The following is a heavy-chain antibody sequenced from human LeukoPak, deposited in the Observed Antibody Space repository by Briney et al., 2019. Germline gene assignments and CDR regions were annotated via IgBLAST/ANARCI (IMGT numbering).Heavy chain of an antibody. Sequence: PGGSLRLSCAASGFTFSSYATHWVRQAPGKGLEWVAVISYDGSNKYYADSVKGRFTISRDNAKNTLYLQTNSLKNEDTAVYYCTKDRVWNSFDSWGQGTLVTVSS. D-gene: IGHD1-1*01. CDR2: ISYDGSNK. CDR1: GFTFSSYA. CDR3: TKDRVWNSFDS. V-gene: IGHV3-30*14. J-gene: IGHJ4*02.